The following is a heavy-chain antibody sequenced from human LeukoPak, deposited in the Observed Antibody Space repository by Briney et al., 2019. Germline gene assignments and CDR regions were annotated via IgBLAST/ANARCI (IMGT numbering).Heavy chain of an antibody. D-gene: IGHD2-2*01. V-gene: IGHV3-30*02. Sequence: GGSLRLSCAASGFTFSNYGMHWVRQAPGRGLEWVAFIRYDGSNKYFADSLKGRFTISRDNFKNTLYLQMNSLRAEDTAVYYCAKDSKDIVVVPAAIGYYYYYMDVWGKGTTVTISS. CDR3: AKDSKDIVVVPAAIGYYYYYMDV. J-gene: IGHJ6*03. CDR1: GFTFSNYG. CDR2: IRYDGSNK.